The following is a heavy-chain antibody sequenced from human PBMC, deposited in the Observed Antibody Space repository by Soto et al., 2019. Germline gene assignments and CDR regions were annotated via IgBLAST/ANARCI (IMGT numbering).Heavy chain of an antibody. V-gene: IGHV4-59*01. Sequence: RSLTCTVSGGSISSYYWSWIRQPPGKGLEWIGYIYYSGSTNYNPSLKSRVTISVDTSKNQFSLKLSSVTAADTAVYYCARVILTTGTWFDPWGQGTLVTVSS. D-gene: IGHD4-17*01. CDR3: ARVILTTGTWFDP. J-gene: IGHJ5*02. CDR1: GGSISSYY. CDR2: IYYSGST.